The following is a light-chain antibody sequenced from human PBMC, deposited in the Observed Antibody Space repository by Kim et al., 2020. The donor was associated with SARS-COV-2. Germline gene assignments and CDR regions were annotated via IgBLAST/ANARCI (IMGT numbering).Light chain of an antibody. CDR2: GAS. V-gene: IGKV3-20*01. CDR3: QQYASSPQT. CDR1: RSITNNF. Sequence: SPGDKATLSCRATRSITNNFLAWYQQKPGQAPRLLIFGASRRATGVQDRFSGSGSGTDFTLTISRLEPEDFALYYCQQYASSPQTFGQGTKVDIK. J-gene: IGKJ1*01.